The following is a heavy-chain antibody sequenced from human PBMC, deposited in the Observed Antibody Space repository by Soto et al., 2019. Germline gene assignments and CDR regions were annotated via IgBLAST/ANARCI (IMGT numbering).Heavy chain of an antibody. CDR1: GYCISSGYY. CDR3: ARVGPWVPYYYDSSPYTFENWFDP. D-gene: IGHD3-22*01. Sequence: SVTMSVTCAVAGYCISSGYYCRWIQQPPGKGLEWIGSIYHGGSTYYNPSLNSRVTLSIDMTNNHVSLILNSVTAADTAVYYCARVGPWVPYYYDSSPYTFENWFDPWGQGTLVTVSS. CDR2: IYHGGST. J-gene: IGHJ5*02. V-gene: IGHV4-38-2*01.